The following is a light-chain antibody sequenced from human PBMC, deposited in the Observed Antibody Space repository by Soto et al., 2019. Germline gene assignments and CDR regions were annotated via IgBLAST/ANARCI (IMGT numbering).Light chain of an antibody. Sequence: QAVLTQPPSTSGTPGQRVTISCSGSSSNIGSNTVSWYQHLPGTAPKLLIYSTNQRPSGVPDRFSGSKSGTSASLAISGLQSADEADYYCAAWDDSLSGMVFGGGTKVTVL. V-gene: IGLV1-44*01. CDR3: AAWDDSLSGMV. CDR1: SSNIGSNT. CDR2: STN. J-gene: IGLJ2*01.